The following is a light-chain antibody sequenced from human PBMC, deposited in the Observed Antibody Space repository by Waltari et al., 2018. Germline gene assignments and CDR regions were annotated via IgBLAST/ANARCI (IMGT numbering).Light chain of an antibody. Sequence: QSALTQPASVSGHPGQTITISCSGTSSDIGTYTYVSWHEQLPGKATKMMIYEVTTRPSGVSYRFSGSKSGNTASLTISGLRAEDEADYYCSSHANTYNFAHVVFGGGTKLTVL. CDR3: SSHANTYNFAHVV. J-gene: IGLJ2*01. CDR2: EVT. CDR1: SSDIGTYTY. V-gene: IGLV2-23*02.